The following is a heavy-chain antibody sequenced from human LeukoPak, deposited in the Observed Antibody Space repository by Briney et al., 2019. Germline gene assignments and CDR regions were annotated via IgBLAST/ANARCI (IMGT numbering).Heavy chain of an antibody. CDR3: ASPFGYSSSWYDDY. D-gene: IGHD6-13*01. V-gene: IGHV3-23*01. J-gene: IGHJ4*02. CDR1: GFTFSSYA. Sequence: GGSLRLSCAASGFTFSSYAMSWVRQAPGKGLEWVSAISGSGGSTYYADSVKGRFTISRDNSKSTLYLQMNSLRAEDTAVYYCASPFGYSSSWYDDYWGQGTLVTVSS. CDR2: ISGSGGST.